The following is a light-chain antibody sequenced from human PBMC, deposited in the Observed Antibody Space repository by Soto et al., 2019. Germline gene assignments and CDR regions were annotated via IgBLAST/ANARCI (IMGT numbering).Light chain of an antibody. CDR1: NTDVGAYNF. Sequence: QSVLTQPPSASGSPGQSVTISCTGTNTDVGAYNFVSWYQQHPGKAPKLVIYEVTKRPSGVPDRFSGSKSGNTASLTVSGLQTEDEADYYCGSHAGNSNLVFGGGTKVTVL. CDR3: GSHAGNSNLV. J-gene: IGLJ3*02. CDR2: EVT. V-gene: IGLV2-8*01.